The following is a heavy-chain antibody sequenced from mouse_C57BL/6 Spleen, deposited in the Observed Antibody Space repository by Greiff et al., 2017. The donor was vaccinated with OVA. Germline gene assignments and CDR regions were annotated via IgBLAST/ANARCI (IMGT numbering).Heavy chain of an antibody. CDR2: INPNNGGT. J-gene: IGHJ2*01. Sequence: EVQLQQSGPELVKPGASVKISCKASGYTFTDYYMNWVKQSHGKSLEWIGDINPNNGGTSYNQKFKGKATLTVYKSSSTAYLELRSLPSEDSAGYYFARGGGRGYFDYWGQGTTLPVSS. D-gene: IGHD3-3*01. CDR3: ARGGGRGYFDY. V-gene: IGHV1-26*01. CDR1: GYTFTDYY.